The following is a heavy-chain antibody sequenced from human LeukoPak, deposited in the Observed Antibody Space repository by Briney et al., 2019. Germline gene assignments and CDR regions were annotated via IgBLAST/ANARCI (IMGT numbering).Heavy chain of an antibody. J-gene: IGHJ4*02. Sequence: ASVKVSCKASGGTFSSYAISWVRQAPGQGLEWMGGIIPIFGTANYAQKFQGRVTITADESTSTAYMELSSLRSEDTAVYYCARASRRDGYNFGADYWGQGTLVTASS. D-gene: IGHD5-24*01. CDR1: GGTFSSYA. V-gene: IGHV1-69*13. CDR3: ARASRRDGYNFGADY. CDR2: IIPIFGTA.